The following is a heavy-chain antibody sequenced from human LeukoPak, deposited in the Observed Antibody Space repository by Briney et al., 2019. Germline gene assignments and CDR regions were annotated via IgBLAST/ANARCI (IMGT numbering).Heavy chain of an antibody. D-gene: IGHD6-19*01. Sequence: GASVKVSCKASGYTFTSYYMHWVRQAPGQGLEWMGWINPTSGGTKYAQKFQGRVTMTRDTSISTAYMELSRLRSDDTAVYYCARSQWLIDASIDYWGQGTLVTVSS. V-gene: IGHV1-2*02. CDR2: INPTSGGT. CDR3: ARSQWLIDASIDY. J-gene: IGHJ4*02. CDR1: GYTFTSYY.